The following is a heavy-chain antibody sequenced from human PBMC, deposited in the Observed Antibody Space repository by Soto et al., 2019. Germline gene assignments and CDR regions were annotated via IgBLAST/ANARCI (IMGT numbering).Heavy chain of an antibody. V-gene: IGHV4-59*01. Sequence: SETLSLTCTVSGGSISSYYWSWIRQPPGKGLEWIGYIYYSGSTNYNPSLKSRVTISVGTSKNQFSLKLSSVTAADTAVYYCARGGVDYYDSSGYYFSPYYFDYWGQGTLVTVSS. CDR2: IYYSGST. CDR1: GGSISSYY. D-gene: IGHD3-22*01. J-gene: IGHJ4*02. CDR3: ARGGVDYYDSSGYYFSPYYFDY.